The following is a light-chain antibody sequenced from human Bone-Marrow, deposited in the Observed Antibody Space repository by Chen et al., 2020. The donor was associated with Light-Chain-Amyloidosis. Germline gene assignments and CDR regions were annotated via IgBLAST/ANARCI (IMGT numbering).Light chain of an antibody. CDR2: DDS. V-gene: IGLV3-21*02. CDR1: NIGSTS. CDR3: QVWDRSSDRPV. J-gene: IGLJ3*02. Sequence: SYVLTQPSSVSVAPGQTATIACGGNNIGSTSVHWYQQKPGQAHLLVVYDDSDRPSGIPERLSGSNAGNTATLTISRVEAGDEADYYCQVWDRSSDRPVFGGGTKLTVL.